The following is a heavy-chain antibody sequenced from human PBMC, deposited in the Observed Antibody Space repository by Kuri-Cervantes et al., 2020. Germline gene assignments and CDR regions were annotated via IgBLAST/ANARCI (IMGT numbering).Heavy chain of an antibody. CDR1: GGSVSSGSYY. CDR2: IYYSGTT. J-gene: IGHJ5*02. V-gene: IGHV4-61*01. D-gene: IGHD3-10*01. Sequence: GSLRLSCTVSGGSVSSGSYYWSWIRHPPGKGLEWIGHIYYSGTTNYNPSLKSRVTISVDTSKNEFTLMLSSVTAAATAVYCWAEDSVGWFGGVSGFDPWGQGTLVTVSS. CDR3: AEDSVGWFGGVSGFDP.